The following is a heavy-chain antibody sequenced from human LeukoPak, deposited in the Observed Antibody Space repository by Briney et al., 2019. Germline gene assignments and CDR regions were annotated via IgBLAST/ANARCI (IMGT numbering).Heavy chain of an antibody. V-gene: IGHV3-15*01. CDR1: GFTFSNAW. J-gene: IGHJ4*02. D-gene: IGHD3-10*01. CDR3: TTAFTMVRGVIITPYFDY. CDR2: IKSKTDGGTT. Sequence: PGGSLRLSCAASGFTFSNAWMSWVRQAPGKGLEWVGRIKSKTDGGTTDYAAPVKGRFTISRDDSKNTLYLQMNSLKTEDTAVYHCTTAFTMVRGVIITPYFDYWGQGTLVTVSS.